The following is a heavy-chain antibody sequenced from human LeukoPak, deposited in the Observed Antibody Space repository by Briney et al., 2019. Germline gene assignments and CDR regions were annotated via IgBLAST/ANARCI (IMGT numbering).Heavy chain of an antibody. J-gene: IGHJ4*02. V-gene: IGHV4-39*01. CDR1: GGSISGSSYY. Sequence: SETLSLTCTVSGGSISGSSYYWGWIRQPPGKGLEWIGSIYYSGSTYYNPSLKSRVTISVDTSKNQFSLKLNSVTATDTAVYYCARHYEPWGQGTLVTVSS. D-gene: IGHD3-16*01. CDR2: IYYSGST. CDR3: ARHYEP.